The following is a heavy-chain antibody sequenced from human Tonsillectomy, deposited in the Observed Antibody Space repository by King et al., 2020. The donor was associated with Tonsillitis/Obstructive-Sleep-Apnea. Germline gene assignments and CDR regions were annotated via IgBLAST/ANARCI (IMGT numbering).Heavy chain of an antibody. D-gene: IGHD3-3*01. CDR2: ISYDGSNK. CDR3: ARVYYCFWSGYYGRVFIVY. V-gene: IGHV3-30*04. Sequence: VQLVESGGGVVQPGRSLRLSCAASGFTFSSYAMHWVRQAPGKGLEWVAVISYDGSNKYYADSVKGRFTISRENSNNTLYLQMNSLRAEDTAVYYCARVYYCFWSGYYGRVFIVYWRQGILVSVSS. J-gene: IGHJ4*02. CDR1: GFTFSSYA.